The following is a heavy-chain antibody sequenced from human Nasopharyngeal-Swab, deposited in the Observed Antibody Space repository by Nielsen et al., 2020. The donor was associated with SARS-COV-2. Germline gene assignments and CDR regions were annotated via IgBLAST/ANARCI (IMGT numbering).Heavy chain of an antibody. CDR1: GGTFSSYA. CDR2: IIPIFGTA. CDR3: ARGDTGKYYYGSGSYSFDY. V-gene: IGHV1-69*06. J-gene: IGHJ4*02. D-gene: IGHD3-10*01. Sequence: SVKVSCKASGGTFSSYAISWVRQAPGQGLEWMGGIIPIFGTANYAQKFQGRVTITADKSTSTAYMELSSLRSEDTAVYYCARGDTGKYYYGSGSYSFDYWGRGTLVTVSS.